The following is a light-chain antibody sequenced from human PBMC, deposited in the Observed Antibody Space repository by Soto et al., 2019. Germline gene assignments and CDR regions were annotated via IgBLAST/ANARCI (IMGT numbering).Light chain of an antibody. CDR3: QQYNSWPPYA. CDR2: DTC. CDR1: QNVSNN. J-gene: IGKJ2*01. Sequence: ETVMTQSPATLSVSPGESATLSCRASQNVSNNLAWYQQKRGQPPRLLIYDTCTRATGLPARLTGGGSGTECSLTIGSLQSEDFAVYYCQQYNSWPPYAFGQGTKLE. V-gene: IGKV3-15*01.